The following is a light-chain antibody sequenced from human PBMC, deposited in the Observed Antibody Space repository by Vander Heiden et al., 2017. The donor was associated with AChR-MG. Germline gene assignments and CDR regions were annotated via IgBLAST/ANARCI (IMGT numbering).Light chain of an antibody. CDR3: QQLNSYPPT. CDR1: QGISSY. J-gene: IGKJ5*01. CDR2: AAS. V-gene: IGKV1-9*01. Sequence: IQLTQSPSSLSASVGDSVTTTCRGSQGISSYLAWYQQKPGKAPKLLIYAASTLQSGIPSRFSGSGSGTDFTLTISSLQPEDFAAYYCQQLNSYPPTFGQGTRLEIK.